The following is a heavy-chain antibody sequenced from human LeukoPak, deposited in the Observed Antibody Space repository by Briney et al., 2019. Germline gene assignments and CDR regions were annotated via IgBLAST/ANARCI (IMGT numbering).Heavy chain of an antibody. CDR3: ARERGYCSSTSCYALVGYFDY. V-gene: IGHV4-59*01. Sequence: SETLSLTCTVSGGSISGYYWSWIRQPPGKGLEWIGYIYYSGSTNYNPSLKSRVTISVDTSNNQFSLKLTSVTAADTAVYYCARERGYCSSTSCYALVGYFDYWGQGTLVTVSS. CDR1: GGSISGYY. CDR2: IYYSGST. D-gene: IGHD2-2*01. J-gene: IGHJ4*02.